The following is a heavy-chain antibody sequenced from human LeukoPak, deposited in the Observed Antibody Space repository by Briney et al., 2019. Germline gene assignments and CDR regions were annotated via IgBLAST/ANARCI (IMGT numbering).Heavy chain of an antibody. CDR3: VKVAKYYYGSETYYFFEH. CDR1: GFTFTTYW. D-gene: IGHD3-10*01. CDR2: INQDGTEK. V-gene: IGHV3-7*01. J-gene: IGHJ4*02. Sequence: HPGESLRLSCAASGFTFTTYWMSWVRQFPGKGLEWVANINQDGTEKYYVDSVKGRFTISRDNAKNSLYLQMNSLRVEDTAIYYCVKVAKYYYGSETYYFFEHWGQGTPVTASS.